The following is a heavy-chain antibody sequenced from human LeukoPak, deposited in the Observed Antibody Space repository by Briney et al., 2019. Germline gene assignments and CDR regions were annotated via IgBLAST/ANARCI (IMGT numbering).Heavy chain of an antibody. CDR2: IYYSGST. V-gene: IGHV4-39*07. J-gene: IGHJ3*02. D-gene: IGHD3-22*01. CDR3: ARVNYDSSGYYYVRLGAFDI. Sequence: SETLSLTCTVSGGSISSSSYYWGWIRQPPGKGLEWIGSIYYSGSTYYNPSLKSRVTISVDTSKNQFSLKLSSVTAADTAVYYCARVNYDSSGYYYVRLGAFDISGQGTMVTVSS. CDR1: GGSISSSSYY.